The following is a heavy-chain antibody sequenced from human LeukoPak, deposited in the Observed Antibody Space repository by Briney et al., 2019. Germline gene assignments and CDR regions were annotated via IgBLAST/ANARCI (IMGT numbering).Heavy chain of an antibody. CDR2: IYYSGST. Sequence: PSETLSHTCTVSGGSISSSSYYWGWIRQPPGKGLEWIGSIYYSGSTYYNPSLKSRVTISVDTSKNQFSLKLSSVTAADTAVYYCARDRWAAAGPDFDYWGQGTLVTVSS. J-gene: IGHJ4*02. D-gene: IGHD6-13*01. V-gene: IGHV4-39*07. CDR3: ARDRWAAAGPDFDY. CDR1: GGSISSSSYY.